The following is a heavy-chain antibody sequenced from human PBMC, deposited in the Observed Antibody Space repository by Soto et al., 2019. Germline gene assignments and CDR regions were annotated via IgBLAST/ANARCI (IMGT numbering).Heavy chain of an antibody. CDR3: AGGDGGVAGKRYLYYYYYGMDV. V-gene: IGHV4-59*01. Sequence: TSETLSLTCTVSGGSISSYYWSWIRKPPGMGMEWIGYIYYSGSTNYNPSLKSRVTISVDTSKDQFSLKLSSVTAADTAVYYCAGGDGGVAGKRYLYYYYYGMDVWGQGTTVTVSS. CDR1: GGSISSYY. J-gene: IGHJ6*02. CDR2: IYYSGST. D-gene: IGHD6-19*01.